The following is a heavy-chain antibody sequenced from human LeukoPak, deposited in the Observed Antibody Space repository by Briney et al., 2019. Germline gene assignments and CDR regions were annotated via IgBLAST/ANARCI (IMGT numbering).Heavy chain of an antibody. CDR3: ARKGYTYGTFDY. CDR1: GDSISSDYW. J-gene: IGHJ4*02. D-gene: IGHD5-18*01. CDR2: IYHSGST. Sequence: SETLSLTCAVSGDSISSDYWWSGGRQPPGKGLEGIGEIYHSGSTNYNPSLKSRVTISVDKSKHPFSLKLTSLTAADTAVYYCARKGYTYGTFDYWGLGTLVTVSS. V-gene: IGHV4-4*02.